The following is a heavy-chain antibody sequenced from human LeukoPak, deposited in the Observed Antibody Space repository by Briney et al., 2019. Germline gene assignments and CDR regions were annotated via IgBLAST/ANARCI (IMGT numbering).Heavy chain of an antibody. Sequence: GGSLRLSCAASGFTFDEYVMDGARQVPGKGLEWVSGINWDSDTIGYADSVKGRFTISRDNAKNSLYLQMDILRPEDTAFYYCTQDKRSGWRVGSFDPWGQGTLVTVSS. CDR2: INWDSDTI. CDR3: TQDKRSGWRVGSFDP. D-gene: IGHD6-19*01. V-gene: IGHV3-9*01. CDR1: GFTFDEYV. J-gene: IGHJ5*02.